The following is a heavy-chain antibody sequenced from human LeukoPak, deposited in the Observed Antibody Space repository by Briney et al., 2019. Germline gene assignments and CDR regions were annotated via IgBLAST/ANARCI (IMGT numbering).Heavy chain of an antibody. D-gene: IGHD6-19*01. CDR2: IYPGDSGT. Sequence: GGSLKISFKGSGYSFNSYWIGWGRPMPGKGLEWMGIIYPGDSGTRNSPSFQGQVTISADKSISTAYLQWSSLKASDTAMYYCARHWYSNGWYGVDYWGQGTLVTVSS. J-gene: IGHJ4*02. CDR1: GYSFNSYW. CDR3: ARHWYSNGWYGVDY. V-gene: IGHV5-51*01.